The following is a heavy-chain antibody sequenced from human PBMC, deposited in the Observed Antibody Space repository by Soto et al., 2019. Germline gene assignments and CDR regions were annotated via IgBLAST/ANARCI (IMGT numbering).Heavy chain of an antibody. D-gene: IGHD5-18*01. V-gene: IGHV3-23*01. CDR3: AKTGPGSSYGYYFDS. CDR2: ISGSGGST. CDR1: GFTFSSYG. Sequence: PGGSLRLSCAASGFTFSSYGMSWVRQAPGEGLERVSGISGSGGSTYYADSVKGRFTISRDNSKNTLYLQMYSLRAEDTAVYYCAKTGPGSSYGYYFDSWGQGTLVTVSS. J-gene: IGHJ4*02.